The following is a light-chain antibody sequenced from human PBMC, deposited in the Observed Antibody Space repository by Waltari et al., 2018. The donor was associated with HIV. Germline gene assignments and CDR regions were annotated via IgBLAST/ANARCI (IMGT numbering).Light chain of an antibody. CDR1: KLREKY. V-gene: IGLV3-1*01. CDR2: QDN. J-gene: IGLJ3*02. Sequence: SYELTQPPYLSASPGQTSSITCSADKLREKYTFWYQQKSGQSPLLVMSQDNKRPSGIPERFSGSNSGNTATLTISGTQSMDEADYYCQAWDNNLAVFGGGTKLTVL. CDR3: QAWDNNLAV.